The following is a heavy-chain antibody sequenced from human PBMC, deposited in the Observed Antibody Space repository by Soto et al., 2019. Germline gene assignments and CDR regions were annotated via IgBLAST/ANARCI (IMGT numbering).Heavy chain of an antibody. V-gene: IGHV1-18*01. J-gene: IGHJ4*02. CDR2: ISAYNGNT. CDR1: GYTFTSYG. CDR3: ARFFAARYPFDY. Sequence: ASVKVSCKASGYTFTSYGISWVRQAPGQGLEWMGWISAYNGNTNYAQKLQGRVTMTTDTSTSTAHMELRSLRSDDTAVYYCARFFAARYPFDYWGQGTLVTVSS. D-gene: IGHD6-6*01.